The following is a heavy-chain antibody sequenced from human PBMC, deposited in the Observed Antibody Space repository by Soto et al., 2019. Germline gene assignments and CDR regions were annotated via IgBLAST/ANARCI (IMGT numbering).Heavy chain of an antibody. CDR3: ARDSTPTIFGVDGTFDP. V-gene: IGHV1-69*13. CDR1: GGTFSSYA. D-gene: IGHD3-3*01. CDR2: IIPIFGTA. J-gene: IGHJ5*02. Sequence: ASVKVSCKASGGTFSSYAISWVRQAPGQGLEWMGGIIPIFGTANYAQKFQGRVTITADESTSTAYMELSSLRSEDTAVYYCARDSTPTIFGVDGTFDPWGQGTLVTVSS.